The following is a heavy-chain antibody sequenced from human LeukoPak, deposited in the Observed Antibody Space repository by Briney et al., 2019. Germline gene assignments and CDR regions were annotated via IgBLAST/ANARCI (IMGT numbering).Heavy chain of an antibody. CDR1: GDSVSSNSAA. V-gene: IGHV6-1*01. D-gene: IGHD6-19*01. CDR2: TYYRSKWYT. CDR3: ASVTTDYSSGWLSPFDY. Sequence: SQTLSLTCAISGDSVSSNSAAWNWIRQSPSRGLEWLGRTYYRSKWYTYYAVSVKSRISINRDTSKNQISLQLNSVTPEDTAVYYCASVTTDYSSGWLSPFDYWGQGTLVTVSS. J-gene: IGHJ4*02.